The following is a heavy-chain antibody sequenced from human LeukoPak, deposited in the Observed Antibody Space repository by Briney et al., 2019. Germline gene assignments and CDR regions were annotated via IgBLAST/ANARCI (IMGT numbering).Heavy chain of an antibody. CDR2: IYPGDSDT. J-gene: IGHJ6*02. CDR1: GYSFTRYW. V-gene: IGHV5-51*01. Sequence: GESLKISCKGSGYSFTRYWLGWVRQMPGKGLEWMGIIYPGDSDTRYSPSFQGQVTISADKSISTAYLQWSSLKASDTAMYYCARLYYGSGTKGYYYYGMDVWGQGTTVTVSS. D-gene: IGHD3-10*01. CDR3: ARLYYGSGTKGYYYYGMDV.